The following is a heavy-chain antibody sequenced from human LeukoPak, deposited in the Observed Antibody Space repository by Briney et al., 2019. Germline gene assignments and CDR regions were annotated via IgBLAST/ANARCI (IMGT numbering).Heavy chain of an antibody. Sequence: PGGSLRLSCAASGFTFSSYEMNWVRQAPGKGLEWVSYISSSGSTIYYADSVKGRFTISRDNAKNSLYLQMNSLRAEDTALYYCAKDGSGYDSENPYYFDYWGQGTLVTVSS. CDR1: GFTFSSYE. V-gene: IGHV3-48*03. CDR2: ISSSGSTI. D-gene: IGHD5-12*01. CDR3: AKDGSGYDSENPYYFDY. J-gene: IGHJ4*02.